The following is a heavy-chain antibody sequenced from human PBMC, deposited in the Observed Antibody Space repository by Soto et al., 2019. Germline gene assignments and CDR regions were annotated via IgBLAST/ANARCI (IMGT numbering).Heavy chain of an antibody. Sequence: QVQLVQSGAEVKKPGASVKVSCKASGYTFTSYGISWVRQAPGQGLEWMGWISAYNGNTNYAQKLQGRVTMTTDTSTSTAYIELRSLRSDDTAVYYCARDDFWSGHEYYMDVWGKGTTVTVSS. V-gene: IGHV1-18*01. J-gene: IGHJ6*03. D-gene: IGHD3-3*01. CDR2: ISAYNGNT. CDR3: ARDDFWSGHEYYMDV. CDR1: GYTFTSYG.